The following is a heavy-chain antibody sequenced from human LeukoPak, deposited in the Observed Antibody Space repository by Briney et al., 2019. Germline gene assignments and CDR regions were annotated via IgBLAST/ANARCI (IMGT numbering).Heavy chain of an antibody. CDR1: GGSISTYY. D-gene: IGHD3-22*01. Sequence: PSETLSLTCTVSGGSISTYYWSWVRQPPGKGLEWIGRIYTSGSTNYNPSLKSRVTMSVDTSKNQFSLKLSSVTAADTAVYYCARDFYYAFDYWGQGTLVTVSS. CDR2: IYTSGST. J-gene: IGHJ4*02. CDR3: ARDFYYAFDY. V-gene: IGHV4-4*07.